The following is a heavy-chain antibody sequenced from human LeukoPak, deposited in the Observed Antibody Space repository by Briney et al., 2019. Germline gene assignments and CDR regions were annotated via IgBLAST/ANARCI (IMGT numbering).Heavy chain of an antibody. Sequence: GRSLRLSCAASGFTFSSYGMHWVRQAPGKGLEWVAVISYDGGNKYCADSVKGRFTISRDNSKNTLYLQMNSLRAEDTAVYYCAKLDTAMVIGDAFDIWGQGTMVTVSS. CDR3: AKLDTAMVIGDAFDI. D-gene: IGHD5-18*01. CDR1: GFTFSSYG. V-gene: IGHV3-30*18. CDR2: ISYDGGNK. J-gene: IGHJ3*02.